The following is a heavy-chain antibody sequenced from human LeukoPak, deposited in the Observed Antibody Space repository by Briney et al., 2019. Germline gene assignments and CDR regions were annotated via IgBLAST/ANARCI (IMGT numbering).Heavy chain of an antibody. CDR2: ISGSGGST. CDR3: AKTSFGSDWFDP. Sequence: GGPLRLSCAASGFTFSSYAMSWVRQAPGKGLEWVSAISGSGGSTYYADSVKGRFTISRDNSKNTLYLQMNSLRAEDTAVYYCAKTSFGSDWFDPWGQGTLVTVSS. D-gene: IGHD2-2*01. V-gene: IGHV3-23*01. CDR1: GFTFSSYA. J-gene: IGHJ5*02.